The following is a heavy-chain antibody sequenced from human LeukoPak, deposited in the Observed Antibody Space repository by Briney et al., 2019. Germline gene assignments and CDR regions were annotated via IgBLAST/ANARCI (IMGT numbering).Heavy chain of an antibody. Sequence: SETLSLTCTVSGGSIGTYYWRWVRQSPGTGREWIGYIYVTGTRYNPYLQSRVTISVDRSRNQFFLKMTSVTAADTAVYYCARHIGGGIEDMDVWGRGTKVTVSS. V-gene: IGHV4-59*08. CDR1: GGSIGTYY. D-gene: IGHD3-16*02. J-gene: IGHJ6*03. CDR3: ARHIGGGIEDMDV. CDR2: IYVTGT.